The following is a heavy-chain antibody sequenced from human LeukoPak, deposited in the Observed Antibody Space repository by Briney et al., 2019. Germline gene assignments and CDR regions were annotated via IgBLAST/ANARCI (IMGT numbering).Heavy chain of an antibody. V-gene: IGHV3-15*07. D-gene: IGHD3-9*01. J-gene: IGHJ4*02. CDR1: GFTFSHAW. CDR2: IKNKAEDETT. CDR3: AKHYDILTGY. Sequence: PGGSLRLSCAASGFTFSHAWMNWVRQAPGKGLEWVGRIKNKAEDETTDYAAPVKGRFTISRDDSKNTLYLQMNSLKAEDTAVYYCAKHYDILTGYWGQGTLVTVSS.